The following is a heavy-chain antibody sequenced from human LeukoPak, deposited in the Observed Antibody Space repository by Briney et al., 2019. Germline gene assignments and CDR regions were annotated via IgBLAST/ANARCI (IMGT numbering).Heavy chain of an antibody. CDR3: ARGRGSSWYYFDY. J-gene: IGHJ4*02. CDR2: VYSSGST. Sequence: ASETLSLTCTVSGVSMGSYYWSWIRQAPGKGLEWIGYVYSSGSTNYSPSLKSRVTISVDTSKNQFSLKLSSVTAADTAVYYCARGRGSSWYYFDYWGQGTLVTVSS. CDR1: GVSMGSYY. D-gene: IGHD6-13*01. V-gene: IGHV4-4*08.